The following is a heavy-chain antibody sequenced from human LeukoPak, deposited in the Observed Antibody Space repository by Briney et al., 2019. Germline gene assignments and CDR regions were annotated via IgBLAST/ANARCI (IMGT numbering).Heavy chain of an antibody. CDR3: TTTFLLRDIVIH. CDR2: IKSKTDGGTT. V-gene: IGHV3-15*07. Sequence: GGSLKLSCAASGFTFSNAWMNWVRQAPGKGLEWVGRIKSKTDGGTTDYAAPVKGRFTISRDDSKNTLYLQMNSLKTEDTAVYYCTTTFLLRDIVIHWGQGTLVTVSS. D-gene: IGHD2-15*01. CDR1: GFTFSNAW. J-gene: IGHJ4*02.